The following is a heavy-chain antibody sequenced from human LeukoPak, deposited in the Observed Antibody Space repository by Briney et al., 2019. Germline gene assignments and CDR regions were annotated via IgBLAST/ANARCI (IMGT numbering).Heavy chain of an antibody. CDR2: IYTSGST. CDR1: GGSISSYY. V-gene: IGHV4-4*07. J-gene: IGHJ4*02. D-gene: IGHD2-15*01. Sequence: SETLSLTCTVSGGSISSYYWSWVRQPAGKGLEWIGRIYTSGSTNYNPSLKSRVTMSVDTSKNQFSLKLSSVTAADTAVYYCAREYCSGGSCYFDYWGQGTLVTVSS. CDR3: AREYCSGGSCYFDY.